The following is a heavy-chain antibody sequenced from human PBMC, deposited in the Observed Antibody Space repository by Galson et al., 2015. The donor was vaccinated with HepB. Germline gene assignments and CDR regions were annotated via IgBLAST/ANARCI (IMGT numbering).Heavy chain of an antibody. CDR3: AIAYEMDTLFLGYDAFDI. J-gene: IGHJ3*02. CDR2: TSGSGGST. CDR1: GFTFSRYG. V-gene: IGHV3-23*01. Sequence: SLRLSCAVSGFTFSRYGMSWVRQAPGKGLEWVSGTSGSGGSTYYADSVKGRFTISRDKSKNTLYLQMNSLRADDTAVYYCAIAYEMDTLFLGYDAFDIRAQGTMVTVSS. D-gene: IGHD5-24*01.